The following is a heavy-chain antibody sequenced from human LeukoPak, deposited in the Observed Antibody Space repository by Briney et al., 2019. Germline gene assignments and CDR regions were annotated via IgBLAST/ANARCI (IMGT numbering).Heavy chain of an antibody. CDR2: ISGSGGST. D-gene: IGHD3-10*01. J-gene: IGHJ4*02. CDR1: GFTFDDYG. CDR3: AKVVIIMVRGVMDY. Sequence: GGSLRLSCAASGFTFDDYGMSWVRQAPGKGLEWVSAISGSGGSTYYADSVKGRFTISRDNSKNTLFLQMNSLRAEDTAVYYCAKVVIIMVRGVMDYWGQGTLVTVSS. V-gene: IGHV3-23*01.